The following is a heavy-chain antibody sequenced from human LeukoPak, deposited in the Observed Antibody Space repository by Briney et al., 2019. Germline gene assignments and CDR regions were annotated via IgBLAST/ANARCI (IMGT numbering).Heavy chain of an antibody. J-gene: IGHJ4*02. V-gene: IGHV7-4-1*02. CDR2: ISTNVGNT. Sequence: ASVKVSCKASGYTFTRYAMNWVRQAPGQGLEWMGWISTNVGNTAYAQGFTGRFVFSLDTSVSTAYLQISSLKAEDTAVYYCARSIPIAATTYFDYWGQGTLVTVSS. CDR3: ARSIPIAATTYFDY. CDR1: GYTFTRYA. D-gene: IGHD6-13*01.